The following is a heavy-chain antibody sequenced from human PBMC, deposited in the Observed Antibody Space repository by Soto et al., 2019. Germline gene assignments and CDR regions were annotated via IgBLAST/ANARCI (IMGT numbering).Heavy chain of an antibody. V-gene: IGHV4-59*01. J-gene: IGHJ6*03. CDR2: IYYSGST. CDR3: SRSHLYYYDYMDV. Sequence: SETLSLTCTVSGGSISSYYWSWIRQPPGKGLEWIGYIYYSGSTNYNPSHKSRVTISVDTSKNQFSLKLSSVTAADTAVFYCSRSHLYYYDYMDVCGKGTTVTVSS. CDR1: GGSISSYY.